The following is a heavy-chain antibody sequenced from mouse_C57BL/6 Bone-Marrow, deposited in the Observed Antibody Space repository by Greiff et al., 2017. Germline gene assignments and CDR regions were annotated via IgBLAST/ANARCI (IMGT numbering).Heavy chain of an antibody. CDR2: ISSGGSYT. CDR3: ARGGY. CDR1: GFTFSSYG. J-gene: IGHJ2*01. V-gene: IGHV5-6*01. Sequence: EVKVVESGGDLVQPGGSLKLSCAASGFTFSSYGMSWVRQTPAKRLEWVATISSGGSYTYYPDSVQGRFTISRDNAKNTLYLQMSSLRSGDTAMYDCARGGYWGQGTTLTVSS.